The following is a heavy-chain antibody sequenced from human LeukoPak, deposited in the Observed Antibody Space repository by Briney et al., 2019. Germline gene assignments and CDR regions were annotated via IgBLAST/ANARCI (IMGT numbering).Heavy chain of an antibody. J-gene: IGHJ6*03. CDR2: IIPIFGTA. V-gene: IGHV1-69*06. D-gene: IGHD3-9*01. Sequence: SVKVSCKASGGTFSSYAISWVRQAPGQGLEWMGGIIPIFGTANYAQKFQGRVTTTADKSTSTAYMELSSLRSEDTAVYYCARTIRGSKIASRYYFYYMDVWGKGTTVTVSS. CDR3: ARTIRGSKIASRYYFYYMDV. CDR1: GGTFSSYA.